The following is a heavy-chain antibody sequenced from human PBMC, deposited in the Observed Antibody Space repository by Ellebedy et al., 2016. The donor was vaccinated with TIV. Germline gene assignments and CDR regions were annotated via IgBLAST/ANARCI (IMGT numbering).Heavy chain of an antibody. CDR3: ARLAVAGGGIAVAGAY. J-gene: IGHJ4*02. CDR2: IKQDGSEK. D-gene: IGHD6-19*01. CDR1: GFTFSRYW. Sequence: GESLKISCAASGFTFSRYWMSWVRQAPGKGLEWVANIKQDGSEKYYVDSVKGRFTISRDNAKNSLYLQMNSLRAEDTAVYYCARLAVAGGGIAVAGAYWGQGTLVTVSS. V-gene: IGHV3-7*01.